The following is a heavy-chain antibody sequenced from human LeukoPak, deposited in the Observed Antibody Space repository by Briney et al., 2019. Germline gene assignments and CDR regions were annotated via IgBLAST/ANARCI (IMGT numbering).Heavy chain of an antibody. CDR2: ISGSDTST. CDR3: ARVDSPDYYDSSGYYYYYYYMDV. J-gene: IGHJ6*03. CDR1: GFTFSNYS. V-gene: IGHV3-23*01. Sequence: GGSLRLSCAASGFTFSNYSMTWVRQAPGKGLEWVSSISGSDTSTYYADSVKGRFTISRDNSKNTLELQMDSLRAEDTAVYYCARVDSPDYYDSSGYYYYYYYMDVWGKGTTVTVSS. D-gene: IGHD3-22*01.